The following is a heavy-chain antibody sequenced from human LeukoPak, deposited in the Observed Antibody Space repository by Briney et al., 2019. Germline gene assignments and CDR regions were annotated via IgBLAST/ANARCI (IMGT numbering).Heavy chain of an antibody. CDR3: ARASPRFWEWLNGGRWAMGGSHYYMDV. CDR1: GGSFSGYY. CDR2: INHSGST. V-gene: IGHV4-34*01. J-gene: IGHJ6*03. D-gene: IGHD3-3*01. Sequence: SETLSLTCAVYGGSFSGYYWSWIRQPPGKGLEWIGEINHSGSTNYNPSLKSRVTISVDTSQNQFSLKLSSVTAADTAVYYCARASPRFWEWLNGGRWAMGGSHYYMDVWGKGTTVTVSS.